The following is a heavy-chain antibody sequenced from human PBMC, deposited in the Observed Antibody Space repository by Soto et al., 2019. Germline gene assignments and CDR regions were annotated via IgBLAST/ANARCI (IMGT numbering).Heavy chain of an antibody. CDR2: ITPILGLA. Sequence: QVQLVQSGAEVKKPGSSVKVSCKASGGTFSIYTISWVRQAPGQGLEWMGRITPILGLANYAQKFQGRVTITADKSTSTAYMELSSLRSEDTAVYYCASRYDSSDYWGQGTLVTVSS. D-gene: IGHD3-22*01. CDR1: GGTFSIYT. CDR3: ASRYDSSDY. V-gene: IGHV1-69*02. J-gene: IGHJ4*02.